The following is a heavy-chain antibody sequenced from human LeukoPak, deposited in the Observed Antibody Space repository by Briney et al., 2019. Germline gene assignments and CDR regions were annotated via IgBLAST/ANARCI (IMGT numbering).Heavy chain of an antibody. V-gene: IGHV3-7*01. CDR3: AKDYIAAAGAY. CDR1: GFTFSSYW. J-gene: IGHJ4*02. Sequence: GGSLRLSCAASGFTFSSYWMSWVRQAPGKGLEWVANINQDGSEKYYVDSVKGRFTISRDNAKNSLYLQMNSLRAEDTAVYYCAKDYIAAAGAYWGQGTLVTVSS. D-gene: IGHD6-13*01. CDR2: INQDGSEK.